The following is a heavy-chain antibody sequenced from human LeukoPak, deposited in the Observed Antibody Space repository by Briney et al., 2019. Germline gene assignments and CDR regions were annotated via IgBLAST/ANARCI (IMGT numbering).Heavy chain of an antibody. Sequence: GASVKISCKASGYTFTGYYMHWVRQAPGQGLEWMGWMNPNSGGTNYAQKFQGRVTMTRDTSISTAYMELSRLRSDDTAVYYCARDLRPYYYGSGYYYYYMDVWGKGTTVTVSS. V-gene: IGHV1-2*02. CDR2: MNPNSGGT. D-gene: IGHD3-10*01. CDR1: GYTFTGYY. J-gene: IGHJ6*03. CDR3: ARDLRPYYYGSGYYYYYMDV.